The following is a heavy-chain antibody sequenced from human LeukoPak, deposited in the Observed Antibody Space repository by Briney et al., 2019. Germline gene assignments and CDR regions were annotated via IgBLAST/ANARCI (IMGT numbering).Heavy chain of an antibody. CDR1: GFAFDDYG. Sequence: GGSLRLSCAASGFAFDDYGMSWVRQAPGKGLEWVSGINWNGGSTGYADSVKGRFTISRDNAKNSLYLQMNSLRAEDTAVYYCASPPSHYYYYMDVWGKGTTVTVSS. J-gene: IGHJ6*03. V-gene: IGHV3-20*04. CDR3: ASPPSHYYYYMDV. CDR2: INWNGGST.